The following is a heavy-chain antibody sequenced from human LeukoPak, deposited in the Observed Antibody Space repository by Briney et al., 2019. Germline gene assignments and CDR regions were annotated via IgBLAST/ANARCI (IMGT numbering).Heavy chain of an antibody. D-gene: IGHD3-3*01. CDR1: GYTFTKYG. CDR2: INPNSGGT. CDR3: ARDFGAADDY. J-gene: IGHJ4*02. V-gene: IGHV1-2*02. Sequence: ASVKVSCKASGYTFTKYGITWVRQAPGQGLEWMGWINPNSGGTNYAQKFQGRVTMTRDTSISTAYMELSRLRSDDTAVYYCARDFGAADDYWGQGTLVTVSS.